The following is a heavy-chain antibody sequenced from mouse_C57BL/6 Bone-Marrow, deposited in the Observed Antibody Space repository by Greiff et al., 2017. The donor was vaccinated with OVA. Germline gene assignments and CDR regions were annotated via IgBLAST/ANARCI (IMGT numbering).Heavy chain of an antibody. J-gene: IGHJ2*01. CDR1: GYTFTSYW. CDR2: IDPSDSET. D-gene: IGHD1-1*01. V-gene: IGHV1-52*01. CDR3: ARSGAITTVVAPTFDY. Sequence: QVQLKQPGAELVRPGSSVKLSCKASGYTFTSYWMHWVKQRPIQGLEWIGNIDPSDSETHYNQKFKDKATLTVDKSSSTAYMQLSSLTSEDSAVYYCARSGAITTVVAPTFDYWGQGTTLTVSS.